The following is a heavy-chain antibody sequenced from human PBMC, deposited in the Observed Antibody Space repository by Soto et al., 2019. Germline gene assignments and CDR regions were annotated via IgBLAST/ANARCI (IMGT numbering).Heavy chain of an antibody. D-gene: IGHD5-12*01. CDR2: ISGSGGST. J-gene: IGHJ4*02. CDR1: GFTFSSYA. Sequence: EVQLLESGGGLVQPGGSLRLSCAASGFTFSSYAMSWVRQAPGKGLEWVSAISGSGGSTYYEDSVKGRFTISRDNSKNTLDLQMNSLRDEDTAVYYCAKATRSSGYVINLDYWGQGTLVTVSS. CDR3: AKATRSSGYVINLDY. V-gene: IGHV3-23*01.